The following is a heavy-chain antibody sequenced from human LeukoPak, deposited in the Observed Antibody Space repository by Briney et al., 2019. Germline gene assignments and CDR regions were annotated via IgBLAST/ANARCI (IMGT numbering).Heavy chain of an antibody. D-gene: IGHD2-2*01. CDR2: IIPIFGTA. Sequence: ASVKVSCKASGGTFSSYAISWVRQAPGQGLEWMGGIIPIFGTANYAQKFQGRVTITADKSTSTAYMELSSLRSEDTAVYYCARDQGYCSSTSCYERWFDPWGQGTLVTVSS. CDR1: GGTFSSYA. V-gene: IGHV1-69*06. J-gene: IGHJ5*02. CDR3: ARDQGYCSSTSCYERWFDP.